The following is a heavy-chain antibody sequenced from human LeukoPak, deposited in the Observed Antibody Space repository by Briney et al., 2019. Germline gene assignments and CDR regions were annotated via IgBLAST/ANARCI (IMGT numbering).Heavy chain of an antibody. V-gene: IGHV4-39*02. CDR3: ARLVGIAAHHFDY. J-gene: IGHJ4*02. CDR2: IYYSGST. CDR1: GGSISSSTYF. Sequence: SETLSLTCTVSGGSISSSTYFWGWIRQPPGKGLEWIATIYYSGSTYYNPSLKSRVTISVDTSKNHFSLKLGSVTAADTAVYYCARLVGIAAHHFDYWGQGTLVTVSP. D-gene: IGHD6-25*01.